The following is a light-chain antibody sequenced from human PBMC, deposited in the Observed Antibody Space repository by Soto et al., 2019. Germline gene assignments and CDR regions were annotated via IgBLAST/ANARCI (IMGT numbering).Light chain of an antibody. V-gene: IGKV3-11*01. Sequence: EIVLTQSPATLSSSAGERATLSCRASQSISSCLAWYQQKPGQAPRLLIYDASNKATGIPARFSGSGSGTDFSLTISSLEPEDFAVNYCQQRSNWPRTFGQGTKVEIK. CDR2: DAS. CDR3: QQRSNWPRT. CDR1: QSISSC. J-gene: IGKJ1*01.